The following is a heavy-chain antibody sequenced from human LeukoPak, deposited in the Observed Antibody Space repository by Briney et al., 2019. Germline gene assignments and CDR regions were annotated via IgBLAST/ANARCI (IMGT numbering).Heavy chain of an antibody. CDR1: GDSVSSNIAA. CDR3: ARVAYAVAVV. CDR2: TYYRSKWKN. Sequence: SQNLSLTCAISGDSVSSNIAAWSWVRQSPSRGLEWLGRTYYRSKWKNEYAESVKSRINISPDTSKNQFSLQLNSVTPEDTAVYYCARVAYAVAVVWGQGTPVTVSS. J-gene: IGHJ4*02. V-gene: IGHV6-1*01. D-gene: IGHD2-2*01.